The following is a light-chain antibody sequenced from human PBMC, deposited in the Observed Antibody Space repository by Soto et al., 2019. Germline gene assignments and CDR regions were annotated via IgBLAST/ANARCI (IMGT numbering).Light chain of an antibody. V-gene: IGKV3-20*01. J-gene: IGKJ2*01. CDR1: QSASSIK. CDR3: QQYYCSQGYT. Sequence: EIVLPQSPGTLSLSPGERATLSCMASQSASSIKLACYQQKSGQAPSLLIYGASSRATGIPDWFSGSGSGTDFTLTISRLEPEDFAVYYGQQYYCSQGYTFGQGTKLEIE. CDR2: GAS.